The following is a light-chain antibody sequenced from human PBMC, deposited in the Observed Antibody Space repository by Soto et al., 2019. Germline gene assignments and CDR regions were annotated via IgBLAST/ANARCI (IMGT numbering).Light chain of an antibody. V-gene: IGKV1-12*01. CDR3: QQLLDSPIT. J-gene: IGKJ5*01. Sequence: DIQMTQSPSSVSASIGDRVSITCRASQGISTYLGWYQQKPGKAPKLLIYAASSLQTGVPSRFSDTVSGTELTLTITSLHPEDFATYYCQQLLDSPITFGQGTRVEIK. CDR2: AAS. CDR1: QGISTY.